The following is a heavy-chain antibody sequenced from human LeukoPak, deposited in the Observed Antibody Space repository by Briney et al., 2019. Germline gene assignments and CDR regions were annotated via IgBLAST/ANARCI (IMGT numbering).Heavy chain of an antibody. Sequence: GGSLRLSCTASGFTFTNYAMHWVRQAPGKGLEWVTFIRYDGSNQYYVDSVKGRFTISRDNSKNTLYLQMNSLRAEDTAVYYCAKDRVYYDSSGYYYAPYDAFDIWGQGTMVTVSS. V-gene: IGHV3-30*02. D-gene: IGHD3-22*01. CDR1: GFTFTNYA. J-gene: IGHJ3*02. CDR2: IRYDGSNQ. CDR3: AKDRVYYDSSGYYYAPYDAFDI.